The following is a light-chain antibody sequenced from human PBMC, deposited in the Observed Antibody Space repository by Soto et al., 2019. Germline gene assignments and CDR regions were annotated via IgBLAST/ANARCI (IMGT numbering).Light chain of an antibody. Sequence: EIVLAQSPATLSLSPGERATLSCRASQCVSIYLAWYQQKPGQAPRLLIYDASNRATGIPARFSGSGSGTDFTLTISSLEPEDFAVYYCQQRSNWPPKITFGQGTRLEIK. CDR2: DAS. CDR3: QQRSNWPPKIT. V-gene: IGKV3-11*01. J-gene: IGKJ5*01. CDR1: QCVSIY.